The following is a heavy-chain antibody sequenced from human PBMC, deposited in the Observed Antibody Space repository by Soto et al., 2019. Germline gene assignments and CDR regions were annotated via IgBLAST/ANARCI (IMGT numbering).Heavy chain of an antibody. CDR1: GVSVRSYT. D-gene: IGHD2-21*02. V-gene: IGHV4-4*07. J-gene: IGHJ4*02. Sequence: TLSLTCIVSGVSVRSYTWSWVRQPANKGLEWIGRVFSSVSATYNPSLKSRVSISMDTPENRISLKLDSVTAADAGVYFCARDGMTTGDTWGPGTLVTSPQ. CDR3: ARDGMTTGDT. CDR2: VFSSVSA.